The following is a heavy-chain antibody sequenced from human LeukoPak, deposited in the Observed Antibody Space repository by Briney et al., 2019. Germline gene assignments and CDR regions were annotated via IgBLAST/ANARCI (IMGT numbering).Heavy chain of an antibody. Sequence: SETLSLTCTVSGGSVSSGSYYWSWIRQPPGKGLEWIGYIYYSGSTNYNPSLKSRVTISVDTSKNQFSLKLSSVTAADTAVYYCARDCSGGSCGLDAFDIWGQGTMVTVSS. J-gene: IGHJ3*02. D-gene: IGHD2-15*01. V-gene: IGHV4-61*01. CDR2: IYYSGST. CDR3: ARDCSGGSCGLDAFDI. CDR1: GGSVSSGSYY.